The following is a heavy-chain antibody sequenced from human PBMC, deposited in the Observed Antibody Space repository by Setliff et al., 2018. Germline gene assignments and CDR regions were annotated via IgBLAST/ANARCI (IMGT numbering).Heavy chain of an antibody. J-gene: IGHJ6*03. CDR2: MSYDTTKE. D-gene: IGHD3-3*02. Sequence: SCTASGFNFGAYVMHWVRQAPGKGLEWVAIMSYDTTKEYYADSVKGRFTISRDNSRNTLYLQMNSLRSEDTAVYYCARDRIGPFLSYMDGWGKGTAVTVSS. CDR1: GFNFGAYV. V-gene: IGHV3-30*04. CDR3: ARDRIGPFLSYMDG.